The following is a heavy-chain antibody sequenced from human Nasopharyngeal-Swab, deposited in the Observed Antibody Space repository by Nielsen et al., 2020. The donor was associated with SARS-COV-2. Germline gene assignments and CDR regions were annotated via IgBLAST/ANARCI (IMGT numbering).Heavy chain of an antibody. Sequence: ASVKDSCKVSGYSLTELSIHWVRQAPGKGLEWMGSFDPEDDETFYAQKFQGRVTLTEDTSADTVYLELSSLRSEDTAIYYCAAMSRARFYYYFYYMDVRGTGTTVTVSS. CDR2: FDPEDDET. J-gene: IGHJ6*03. CDR3: AAMSRARFYYYFYYMDV. CDR1: GYSLTELS. V-gene: IGHV1-24*01. D-gene: IGHD3-3*01.